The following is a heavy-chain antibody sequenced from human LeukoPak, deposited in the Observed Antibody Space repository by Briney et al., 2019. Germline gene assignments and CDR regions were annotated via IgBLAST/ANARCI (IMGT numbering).Heavy chain of an antibody. J-gene: IGHJ4*02. V-gene: IGHV3-66*01. CDR1: GFTVSSNY. D-gene: IGHD3-16*02. Sequence: GGSLRLSCAASGFTVSSNYMSWVRQAPGKGLERVSVIYSGGSTYYADSVKGRFTISRDNSKNTLYLQMNSLRAEDTAVYYCAREKGVWGSYRLRNFDYWGQGTLVTVSS. CDR3: AREKGVWGSYRLRNFDY. CDR2: IYSGGST.